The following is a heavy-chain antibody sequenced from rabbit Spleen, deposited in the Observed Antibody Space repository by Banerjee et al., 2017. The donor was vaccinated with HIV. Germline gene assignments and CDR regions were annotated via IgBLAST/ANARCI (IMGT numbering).Heavy chain of an antibody. V-gene: IGHV1S45*01. J-gene: IGHJ3*01. Sequence: QQQLEESGGGLVKPGGTLTLTCTASGFSFSNSYWTCWVRQAPGKGLEWIACISTGSSGYTYYANWAKGRFTISKTPSTTVTLQMTSLTAADTATYFCARSDVNYAGSIRSNLWGPGTLVTVS. CDR3: ARSDVNYAGSIRSNL. CDR2: ISTGSSGYT. CDR1: GFSFSNSYW. D-gene: IGHD4-2*01.